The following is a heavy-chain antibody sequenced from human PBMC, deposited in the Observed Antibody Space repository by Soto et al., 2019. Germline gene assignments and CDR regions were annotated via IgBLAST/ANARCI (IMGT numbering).Heavy chain of an antibody. Sequence: GGSLRLSCAASGFTFSSYWMSWVRQAPGKGLEWVANIKQDGSEKYYVDSVKGRFTISRDNAKNSLYLQMNSLRAEDTAVYYRAREGYDFWSGYQPNWFDPWGQGTLVTVSS. CDR2: IKQDGSEK. J-gene: IGHJ5*02. CDR3: AREGYDFWSGYQPNWFDP. D-gene: IGHD3-3*01. CDR1: GFTFSSYW. V-gene: IGHV3-7*01.